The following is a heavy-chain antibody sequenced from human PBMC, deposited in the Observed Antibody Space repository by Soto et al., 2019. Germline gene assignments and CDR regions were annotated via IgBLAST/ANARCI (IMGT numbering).Heavy chain of an antibody. D-gene: IGHD2-15*01. V-gene: IGHV3-21*01. J-gene: IGHJ4*02. CDR2: ISSSSSYI. Sequence: EVQLVESGGGLGKPGGSRRLSCAVSGFTFSSYSMNWVRQAPGKGLEWVSSISSSSSYIYYADSVKGRFTISRDNAKHSLYLQMNSLRAEDTAVYYCARDGRCSGGSCYCDGYFDYWGQGTLVTVSS. CDR1: GFTFSSYS. CDR3: ARDGRCSGGSCYCDGYFDY.